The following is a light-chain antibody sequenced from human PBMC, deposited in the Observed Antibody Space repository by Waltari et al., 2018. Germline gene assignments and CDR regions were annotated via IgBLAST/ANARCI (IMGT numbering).Light chain of an antibody. V-gene: IGKV3-20*01. CDR2: AAS. J-gene: IGKJ4*01. Sequence: ELVLPPPPAPLSLSPGETATLSCRASQSVGRSLAWYQQKPGQAPRLLIYAASTMATGIPYRFSGSGSGTDFRLTISSLEPEDFAVYYCQHYERFPLTFGQGTTVELK. CDR1: QSVGRS. CDR3: QHYERFPLT.